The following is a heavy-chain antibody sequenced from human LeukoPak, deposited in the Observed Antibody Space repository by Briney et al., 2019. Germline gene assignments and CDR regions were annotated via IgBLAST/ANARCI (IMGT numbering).Heavy chain of an antibody. D-gene: IGHD6-19*01. CDR1: GFTFSSYW. J-gene: IGHJ4*02. CDR3: ARGFYSSGWFDY. V-gene: IGHV3-74*01. Sequence: AGGSLRLSCAASGFTFSSYWMHWVRQVPGKGLVRVSRISGDGSSTTYADSVKGRFTISRDNAKNTLYLQMNSLRAEDTAVFYCARGFYSSGWFDYWGQGTLVTVSS. CDR2: ISGDGSST.